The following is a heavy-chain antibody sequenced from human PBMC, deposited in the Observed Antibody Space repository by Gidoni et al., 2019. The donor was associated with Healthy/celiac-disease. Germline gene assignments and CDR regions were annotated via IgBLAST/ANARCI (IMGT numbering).Heavy chain of an antibody. V-gene: IGHV3-23*01. CDR1: GLTFSSYA. D-gene: IGHD3-9*01. J-gene: IGHJ3*02. Sequence: EVQLLESGGGLVQPGGFLRPSCAASGLTFSSYAMRWVRQAPGKGLEWVSAIGGGGGRTYYAGSVKGRFSISRDNSKNTLYLQMNSLRAEDTAVYYCAKDLYYDILTGYSVGAFDIWGQGTMVTVSS. CDR3: AKDLYYDILTGYSVGAFDI. CDR2: IGGGGGRT.